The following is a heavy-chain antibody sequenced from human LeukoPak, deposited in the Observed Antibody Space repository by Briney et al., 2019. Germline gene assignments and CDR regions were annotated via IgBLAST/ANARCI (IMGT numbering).Heavy chain of an antibody. J-gene: IGHJ4*02. CDR2: ISYDGSNK. CDR1: GFTFSRYG. V-gene: IGHV3-30*03. Sequence: PGRSLRLSCAASGFTFSRYGMHWVRQAPGKGLEWVAVISYDGSNKFFADSVKGRFTISRDNSKNTLYLQMNSLRAEDTAVYYCARGEETYDFWSGNQPQDYWGQGTLVTVSS. D-gene: IGHD3-3*01. CDR3: ARGEETYDFWSGNQPQDY.